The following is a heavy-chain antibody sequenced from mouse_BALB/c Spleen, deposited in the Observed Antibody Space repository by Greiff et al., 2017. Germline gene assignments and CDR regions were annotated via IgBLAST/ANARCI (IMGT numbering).Heavy chain of an antibody. J-gene: IGHJ2*01. V-gene: IGHV1S137*01. CDR2: ISTYYGDA. CDR3: ARGYYGSSYGGNFDY. CDR1: GYTFTDYA. Sequence: QVQLQQSGAELVRPGVSVKISCKGSGYTFTDYAMHWVQQSHAKSLEWIGVISTYYGDASYNQKFKGKATMTVDKSSSTAYMELARLTSEDSAIYYGARGYYGSSYGGNFDYGGQGTTLTVSS. D-gene: IGHD1-1*01.